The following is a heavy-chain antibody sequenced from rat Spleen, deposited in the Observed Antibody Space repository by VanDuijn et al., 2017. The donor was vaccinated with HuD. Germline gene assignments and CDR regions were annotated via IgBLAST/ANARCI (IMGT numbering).Heavy chain of an antibody. CDR2: ISYSGST. Sequence: EVQLQESGPGLVKPSQSLSLTCSVTGYSITSNYRGWIRKFPGNKMEWMGYISYSGSTSYNPSLKSRISITRDTSKNQFFLQLNSVTTEDTATYYCARDWEGYVMDAWGQGASVTVSS. D-gene: IGHD5-1*01. V-gene: IGHV3-1*01. J-gene: IGHJ4*01. CDR1: GYSITSNY. CDR3: ARDWEGYVMDA.